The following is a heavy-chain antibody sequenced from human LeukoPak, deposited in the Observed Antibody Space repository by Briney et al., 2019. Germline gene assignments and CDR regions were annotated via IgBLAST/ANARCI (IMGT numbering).Heavy chain of an antibody. D-gene: IGHD3-3*01. J-gene: IGHJ3*02. CDR2: IYTSGST. CDR3: ARYSAGRYDFWSGYFHAFDI. V-gene: IGHV4-61*09. Sequence: SETLSLTCTVSGGSISSGSNYWSWIRQPARKGLEWLGHIYTSGSTKYNPSLKSRVTISVDTSKNQFSLKLTSVTAADTAMYYCARYSAGRYDFWSGYFHAFDIWGQGTMVTVSS. CDR1: GGSISSGSNY.